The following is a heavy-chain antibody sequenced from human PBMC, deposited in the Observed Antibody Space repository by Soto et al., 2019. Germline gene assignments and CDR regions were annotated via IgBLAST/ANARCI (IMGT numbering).Heavy chain of an antibody. CDR3: AREASVAALNWFDP. Sequence: GSLRLSCAASVFPCGTYAMNWVRQAPGKGLEWVAVILYDGSIEHYADSVKGRFSVSRDNSKSTVYLQMNSLTPEDTAIYYCAREASVAALNWFDPWGQGTLVTVSS. J-gene: IGHJ5*02. CDR2: ILYDGSIE. CDR1: VFPCGTYA. V-gene: IGHV3-30-3*01. D-gene: IGHD6-6*01.